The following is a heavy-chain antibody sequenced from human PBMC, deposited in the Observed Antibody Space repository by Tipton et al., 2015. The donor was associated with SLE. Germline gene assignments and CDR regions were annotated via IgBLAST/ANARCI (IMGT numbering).Heavy chain of an antibody. CDR1: GFTVSSNY. D-gene: IGHD3-22*01. V-gene: IGHV3-53*04. CDR2: IYSGGST. CDR3: ASRASSGYYPFDY. Sequence: GSLRLSCAASGFTVSSNYMSWVRQAPGKGLEWVSVIYSGGSTYYADSVKGRFTISRHNSKNTLYLQMNSLRAEDTAVYYCASRASSGYYPFDYWGQGTLVTVSS. J-gene: IGHJ4*02.